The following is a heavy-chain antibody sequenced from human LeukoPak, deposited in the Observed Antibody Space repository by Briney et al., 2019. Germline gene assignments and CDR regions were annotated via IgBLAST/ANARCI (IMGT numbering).Heavy chain of an antibody. V-gene: IGHV3-21*01. CDR3: ARDLAGYCSSTSCSDV. J-gene: IGHJ6*04. Sequence: TGGSLRLSCAASGFTFSSYSMNWVSQAPGKGLEWVSSISSSSSYIYYADSVKGRFTISRDNAKNSLYLQMNSLRAEDTAVYYCARDLAGYCSSTSCSDVWGKGTTVTVSS. CDR1: GFTFSSYS. D-gene: IGHD2-2*01. CDR2: ISSSSSYI.